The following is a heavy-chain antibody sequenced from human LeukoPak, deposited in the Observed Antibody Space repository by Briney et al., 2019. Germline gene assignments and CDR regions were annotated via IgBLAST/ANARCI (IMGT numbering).Heavy chain of an antibody. CDR1: GFTFSSYG. CDR3: AKTDSSGYSEPFDY. J-gene: IGHJ4*02. Sequence: PGGSLRLSCAASGFTFSSYGMHWVRQAPGKGLGWVAFIRYDGSNKYYADSVKGRFTISRDNSKNTLYLQMNSLRAEDTAVYYCAKTDSSGYSEPFDYWGQGTLVTVSS. CDR2: IRYDGSNK. D-gene: IGHD3-22*01. V-gene: IGHV3-30*02.